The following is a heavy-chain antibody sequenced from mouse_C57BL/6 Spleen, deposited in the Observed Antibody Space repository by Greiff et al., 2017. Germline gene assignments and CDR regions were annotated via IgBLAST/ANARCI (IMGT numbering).Heavy chain of an antibody. CDR2: IDPETGGT. CDR3: TRGGLRRRAWFAY. J-gene: IGHJ3*01. Sequence: QVQLQQSGAELLRPGASVTLSCKASGYTFTAYEMHWVKQTPVHGLEWIGAIDPETGGTAYNQKFKGKAILTADKSSSTAYMELRSLTSEDSAVYYCTRGGLRRRAWFAYWGQGTLVTVSA. D-gene: IGHD2-4*01. V-gene: IGHV1-15*01. CDR1: GYTFTAYE.